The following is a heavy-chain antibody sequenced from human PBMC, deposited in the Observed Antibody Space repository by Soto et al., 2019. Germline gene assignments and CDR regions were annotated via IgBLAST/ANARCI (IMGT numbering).Heavy chain of an antibody. Sequence: LSLTCAVSGGSISSGGYSWSWIRQPPGKGLEWIGYIYHSGSTYYNPSLKSRVTISVDRSKNQFSLKLSSVTAADTAVYYCARGYSSSPSIFDYWGQGTLVTVSS. J-gene: IGHJ4*02. CDR1: GGSISSGGYS. D-gene: IGHD6-6*01. CDR3: ARGYSSSPSIFDY. V-gene: IGHV4-30-2*01. CDR2: IYHSGST.